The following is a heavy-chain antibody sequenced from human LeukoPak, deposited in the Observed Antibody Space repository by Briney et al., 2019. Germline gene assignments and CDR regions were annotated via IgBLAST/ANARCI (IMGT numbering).Heavy chain of an antibody. J-gene: IGHJ4*02. D-gene: IGHD6-13*01. Sequence: SETLSLTSAVYGGSFSGYYWSWIRQPPGKGLEWIGEINHSGSTNYNPSLKSRVTISVDTSKNQFSLKLSSVTAADTAVYYCARGNSSSLSRAIDYWGQGTLVTVSS. CDR1: GGSFSGYY. V-gene: IGHV4-34*01. CDR3: ARGNSSSLSRAIDY. CDR2: INHSGST.